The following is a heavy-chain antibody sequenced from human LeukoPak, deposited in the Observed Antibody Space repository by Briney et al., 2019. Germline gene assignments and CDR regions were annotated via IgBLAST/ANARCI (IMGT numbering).Heavy chain of an antibody. V-gene: IGHV1-69*04. CDR2: IIPILGIA. Sequence: AASVKVSCKASGGTFSSYTISWVRQAPGQGLEWMGRIIPILGIANYAQKFQGRVTITADKSTSTAYMELSSLRSEDTAVYYCAREEGYHGSGSPVDWGQGPLVTVSS. D-gene: IGHD3-10*01. CDR1: GGTFSSYT. J-gene: IGHJ4*02. CDR3: AREEGYHGSGSPVD.